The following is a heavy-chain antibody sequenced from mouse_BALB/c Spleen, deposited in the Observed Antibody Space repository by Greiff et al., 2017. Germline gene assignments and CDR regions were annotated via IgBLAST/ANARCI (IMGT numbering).Heavy chain of an antibody. CDR3: ARDSPYDYDGGFAY. CDR1: GYSFTGYF. J-gene: IGHJ3*01. V-gene: IGHV1-20*02. CDR2: INPYNGDT. D-gene: IGHD2-4*01. Sequence: EVQGVESGPELVKPGASVKISCKASGYSFTGYFMNWVMQSHGKSLEWIGRINPYNGDTFYNQKFKGKATLTVDKSSSTAHMELRSLASEDSAVYYCARDSPYDYDGGFAYWGQGTLVTVSA.